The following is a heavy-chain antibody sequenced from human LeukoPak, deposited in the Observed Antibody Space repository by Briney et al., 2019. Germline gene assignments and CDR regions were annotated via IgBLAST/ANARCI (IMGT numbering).Heavy chain of an antibody. CDR1: GYTFSTYV. CDR2: ITGSGGIT. Sequence: GGSLRLSCAASGYTFSTYVMSWVRQAPGKGLEWVSGITGSGGITDHADSVKGRFTISRDNSKNTLYLQMKSLRAEDTAVYFCAKKVPSYNPFDFWGQGTLVTVS. J-gene: IGHJ4*02. D-gene: IGHD1-1*01. CDR3: AKKVPSYNPFDF. V-gene: IGHV3-23*01.